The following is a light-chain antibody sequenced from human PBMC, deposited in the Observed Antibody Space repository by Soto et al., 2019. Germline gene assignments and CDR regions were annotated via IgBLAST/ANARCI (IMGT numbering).Light chain of an antibody. CDR2: EVS. CDR1: SSDVGGYNY. CDR3: CSSKGSSTPYV. J-gene: IGLJ1*01. Sequence: QSALTQPASVSGSPGQSITISCTGTSSDVGGYNYVSWYQQHPGKAPKLMIYEVSNRPSGVSNRFSAAKSGNTASLTISGRHNAEEDDDYCCSSKGSSTPYVFGTGTKVTVL. V-gene: IGLV2-14*01.